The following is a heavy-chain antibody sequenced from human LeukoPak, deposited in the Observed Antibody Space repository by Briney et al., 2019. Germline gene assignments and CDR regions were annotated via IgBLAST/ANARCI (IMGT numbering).Heavy chain of an antibody. CDR2: INEDGSEK. J-gene: IGHJ6*02. CDR3: ARRVLRYYYYGMDV. D-gene: IGHD2-8*01. V-gene: IGHV3-7*03. CDR1: GFTVSDNY. Sequence: GGSLRLSCAASGFTVSDNYMSWVRQAPGKGLEWVANINEDGSEKYSVDSVKGRFTISRDNAKNSLYLQMNSLRAEDTAVYYCARRVLRYYYYGMDVWGQGTSVTVSS.